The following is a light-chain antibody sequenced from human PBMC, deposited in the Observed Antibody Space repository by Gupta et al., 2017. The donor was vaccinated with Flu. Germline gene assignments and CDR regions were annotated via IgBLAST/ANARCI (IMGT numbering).Light chain of an antibody. CDR1: QSITTW. CDR3: QQYNDYPWT. Sequence: DLQMTQSPSALSPSVGDRVTIACRASQSITTWLAWYQQKPGKAPKLLIYKASSLESGVPSRFSGSGSGTEFTLTISSLQPDDVATYYCQQYNDYPWTFGQGTKVEIK. V-gene: IGKV1-5*03. J-gene: IGKJ1*01. CDR2: KAS.